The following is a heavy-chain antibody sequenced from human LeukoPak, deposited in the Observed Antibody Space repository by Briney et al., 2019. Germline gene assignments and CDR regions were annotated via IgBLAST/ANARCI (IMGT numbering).Heavy chain of an antibody. Sequence: GSLRLSCAASGFIVSTNYMAWVRQAPGKGLEWISIIYSGGSTYYAESMKGRFIISRDNSKDTLYLQVDSLRAEDTAVYYCARVIVGTAHDAFDVWGQGTMVTVSS. V-gene: IGHV3-66*01. CDR2: IYSGGST. CDR1: GFIVSTNY. J-gene: IGHJ3*01. CDR3: ARVIVGTAHDAFDV. D-gene: IGHD1-26*01.